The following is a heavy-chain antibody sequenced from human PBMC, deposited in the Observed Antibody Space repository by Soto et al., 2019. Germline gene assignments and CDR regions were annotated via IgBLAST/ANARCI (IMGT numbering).Heavy chain of an antibody. Sequence: PGGSLRLSCAASGFTFSSYSMNWVRQAPGKGLERVSYISSSSSTIYYADSVKGRFTISRDNAKNSLYLQMNSLRDEDTAVYYCAREGVTTKSFVTRYYYGMDVWGQGTTVTVSS. CDR1: GFTFSSYS. D-gene: IGHD4-4*01. CDR3: AREGVTTKSFVTRYYYGMDV. V-gene: IGHV3-48*02. J-gene: IGHJ6*02. CDR2: ISSSSSTI.